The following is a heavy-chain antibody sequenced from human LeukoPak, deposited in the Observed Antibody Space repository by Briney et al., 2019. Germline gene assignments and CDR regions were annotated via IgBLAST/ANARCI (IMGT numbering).Heavy chain of an antibody. J-gene: IGHJ4*02. V-gene: IGHV4-34*01. D-gene: IGHD2/OR15-2a*01. CDR3: ASGNMVPFDY. CDR2: INHSGST. CDR1: GGSFSGYY. Sequence: SETLSLTCAVYGGSFSGYYWSWIRQPPGKGLEWIGEINHSGSTNYNPSFKSRVTISVDTSKNQFSLKLSSVTAADTAVYYCASGNMVPFDYWGQGTLVTVSS.